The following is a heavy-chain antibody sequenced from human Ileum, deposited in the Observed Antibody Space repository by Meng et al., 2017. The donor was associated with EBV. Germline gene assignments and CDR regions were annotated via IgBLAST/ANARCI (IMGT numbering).Heavy chain of an antibody. CDR2: ISFDGSTK. J-gene: IGHJ4*02. Sequence: HVELVGAGGGGVQPGRSRGLSCAASGFTFSSYAMHWVRQAPGKGLEWVALISFDGSTKYYADSVKGRFTISRDNSKNTLYLQMNSLRTEDTAVYYCARNVPGTSAYYDWGQGTLVTVSS. CDR1: GFTFSSYA. CDR3: ARNVPGTSAYYD. V-gene: IGHV3-30-3*01. D-gene: IGHD3-22*01.